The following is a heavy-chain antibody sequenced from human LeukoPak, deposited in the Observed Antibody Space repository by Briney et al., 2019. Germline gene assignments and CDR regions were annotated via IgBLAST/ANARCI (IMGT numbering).Heavy chain of an antibody. CDR3: ARILGYCSSTSCYERNAFDI. CDR1: GYIFTGYS. J-gene: IGHJ3*02. V-gene: IGHV1-2*02. Sequence: ASVKVSCKASGYIFTGYSMHWVRQAPGQGLEWMGWISPDSDDTNYTQKFQGRVTLTSDTSISTAYMGLSRLRPDDTAVYFCARILGYCSSTSCYERNAFDIWGQGTMVPVSS. D-gene: IGHD2-2*01. CDR2: ISPDSDDT.